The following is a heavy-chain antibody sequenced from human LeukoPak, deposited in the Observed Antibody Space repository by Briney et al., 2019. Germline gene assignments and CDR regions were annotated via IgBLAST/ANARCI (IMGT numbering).Heavy chain of an antibody. CDR3: ASSITIFGVVLRTIFFDY. Sequence: PSETLSLTCTVSGGSLSSSTYYWGWIRQPPGKGLEWIGSMYYSEGTYYHPSLKSRVTISVDTSKNQFSLNPTSVTAADTAVYYCASSITIFGVVLRTIFFDYWGQGILVTVSS. V-gene: IGHV4-39*01. D-gene: IGHD3-3*01. CDR2: MYYSEGT. J-gene: IGHJ4*02. CDR1: GGSLSSSTYY.